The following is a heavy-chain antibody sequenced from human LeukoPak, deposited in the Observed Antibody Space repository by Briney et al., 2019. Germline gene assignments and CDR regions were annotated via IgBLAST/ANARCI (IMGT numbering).Heavy chain of an antibody. CDR3: AKDIHSAYGSGINY. J-gene: IGHJ4*02. CDR1: GFTFSTFA. V-gene: IGHV3-9*01. Sequence: GGSLRPSCAASGFTFSTFAMIWVRQPPGKGLEWVSGISWNSGSIGYADSVKGRFTISRDNAKNSLYLQMNSLRAEDTALYYCAKDIHSAYGSGINYWGQGTLVTVSS. CDR2: ISWNSGSI. D-gene: IGHD3-10*01.